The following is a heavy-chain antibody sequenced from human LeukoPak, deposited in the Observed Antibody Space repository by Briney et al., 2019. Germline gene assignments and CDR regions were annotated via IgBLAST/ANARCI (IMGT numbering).Heavy chain of an antibody. D-gene: IGHD3-22*01. V-gene: IGHV4-39*01. CDR3: ARLRQDYYYDSSGSSSYFDY. Sequence: SETLSLTCSVSGGSISSSSHYWAWIRQPPGKGLEWIGSIYYSGSTYYNPSLKSRVTISVDTSRDQFSLKLSSVTAADTAVYYCARLRQDYYYDSSGSSSYFDYWGQGTLVTVSS. CDR2: IYYSGST. CDR1: GGSISSSSHY. J-gene: IGHJ4*02.